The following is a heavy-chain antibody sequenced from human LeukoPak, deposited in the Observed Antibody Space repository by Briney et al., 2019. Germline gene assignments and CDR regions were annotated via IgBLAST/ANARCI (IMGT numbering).Heavy chain of an antibody. CDR1: GFTFTNYA. CDR3: ARDPVGIADFDF. V-gene: IGHV3-48*01. J-gene: IGHJ4*02. CDR2: INSGTNDL. Sequence: PGGSLRPSCAASGFTFTNYAFNWVRQAPGKGLEWVSFINSGTNDLYYADSVKGRFTISRDDAKNSVYLQMSSLRADDTTVYFCARDPVGIADFDFWGQGALVTVSS. D-gene: IGHD2-15*01.